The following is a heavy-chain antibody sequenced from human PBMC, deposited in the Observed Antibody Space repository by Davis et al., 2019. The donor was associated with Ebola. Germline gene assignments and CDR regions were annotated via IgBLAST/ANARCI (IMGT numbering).Heavy chain of an antibody. D-gene: IGHD5-24*01. CDR3: ASGGGARWLLPSLDY. CDR2: ISAYNGNT. CDR1: GYTFTSYG. J-gene: IGHJ4*02. Sequence: ASVKVSCKASGYTFTSYGISWVRQAPGQGLEWMGWISAYNGNTNYAQKLQGRVTMTTDTSTSTAYMELRSLRSDDTAVYYCASGGGARWLLPSLDYWGQGTLVTVSS. V-gene: IGHV1-18*01.